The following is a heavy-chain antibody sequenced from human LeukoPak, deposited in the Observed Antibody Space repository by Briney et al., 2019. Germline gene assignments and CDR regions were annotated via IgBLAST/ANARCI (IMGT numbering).Heavy chain of an antibody. Sequence: GASVKVSCKASGGTFSSYAISWVRQAPGQGLEWMGGIIPIFGTANYAQKFQGRVTITTDESTSTAYMELSSLRSEDTAVYYCARERSGYYDRSGPSTWGQGTLVTVSS. V-gene: IGHV1-69*05. CDR2: IIPIFGTA. D-gene: IGHD3-22*01. CDR3: ARERSGYYDRSGPST. J-gene: IGHJ5*02. CDR1: GGTFSSYA.